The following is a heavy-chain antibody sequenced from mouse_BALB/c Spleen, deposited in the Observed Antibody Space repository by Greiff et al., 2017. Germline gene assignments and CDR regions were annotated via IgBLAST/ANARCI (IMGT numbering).Heavy chain of an antibody. V-gene: IGHV1-5*01. CDR2: IYPGNSDT. D-gene: IGHD1-2*01. Sequence: VQLQQSGTVLARPGASVKMSCKASGYTFTSYWMHWVKQRPGQGLEWIGAIYPGNSDTSYNQKFKGKAKLTAVTSTSTAYMELSSLTNEDSAVYYCTRVLRLRGYFDYWGQGTTLTVSS. J-gene: IGHJ2*01. CDR1: GYTFTSYW. CDR3: TRVLRLRGYFDY.